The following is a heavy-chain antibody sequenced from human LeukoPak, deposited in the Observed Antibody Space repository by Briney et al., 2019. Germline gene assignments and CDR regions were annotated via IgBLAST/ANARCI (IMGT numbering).Heavy chain of an antibody. CDR1: GYIFKRYG. Sequence: GASVKVSCKASGYIFKRYGISWVREAPGQGLEGMGWISAYNGNTNYAQKLQGRVTMTTDTSTSTAYMELRSLRSDDTAVYYCARDPEWELPLDYWGQGTLVTVSS. CDR3: ARDPEWELPLDY. D-gene: IGHD1-26*01. CDR2: ISAYNGNT. J-gene: IGHJ4*02. V-gene: IGHV1-18*01.